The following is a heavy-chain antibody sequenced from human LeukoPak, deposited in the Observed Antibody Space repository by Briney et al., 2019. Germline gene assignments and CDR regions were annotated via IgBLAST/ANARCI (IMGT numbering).Heavy chain of an antibody. J-gene: IGHJ4*02. CDR3: ALHGSGWYSTGRRRLEY. CDR1: GFTFSSYA. Sequence: GGSLRLSCAAPGFTFSSYALDRGRPAPGQGLGWGGGVSSDGSNKFYADSVKGRFTISRDNSKNTLYLQMNSLRAEDTAVYYCALHGSGWYSTGRRRLEYWGQGTLVTVSS. V-gene: IGHV3-30-3*01. D-gene: IGHD6-19*01. CDR2: VSSDGSNK.